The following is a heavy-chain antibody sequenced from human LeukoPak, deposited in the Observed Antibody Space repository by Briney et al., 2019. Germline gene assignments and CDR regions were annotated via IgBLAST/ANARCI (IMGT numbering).Heavy chain of an antibody. CDR2: IYPGDSDT. CDR1: GYNFTSYW. V-gene: IGHV5-51*01. J-gene: IGHJ3*02. CDR3: ARGSYYDFWSGYYPDAFDI. Sequence: GASLKISCKGSGYNFTSYWIGWVRQMPGKGLEWMGIIYPGDSDTRYSPSFQGQVTISADKSISTAYLQWSSLKASDTAMYYCARGSYYDFWSGYYPDAFDIWGQGTMVTVSS. D-gene: IGHD3-3*01.